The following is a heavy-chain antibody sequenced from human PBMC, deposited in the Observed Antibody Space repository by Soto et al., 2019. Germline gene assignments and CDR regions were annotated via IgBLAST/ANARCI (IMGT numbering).Heavy chain of an antibody. CDR2: IYYSGST. CDR1: GGSISSYY. CDR3: ARGLPGGWYGGLNYYYYYGMDV. V-gene: IGHV4-59*01. J-gene: IGHJ6*02. Sequence: PSETLSLTCTVSGGSISSYYWSWIRQPPGKGLEWIGYIYYSGSTNYNPSLKSRVTISVDTSKNQFSLKLSSVTAADTAVYYCARGLPGGWYGGLNYYYYYGMDVWGQETTVTVSS. D-gene: IGHD6-19*01.